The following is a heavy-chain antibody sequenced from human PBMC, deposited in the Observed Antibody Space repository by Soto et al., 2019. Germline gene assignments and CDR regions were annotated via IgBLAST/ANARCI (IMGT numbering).Heavy chain of an antibody. CDR3: ARNLAVAGTLLSHYYYGMDV. CDR2: INPSGGST. J-gene: IGHJ6*02. D-gene: IGHD6-19*01. Sequence: EASVKVSCKASGYTFTSYYMHWVRQAPGQGLEWMGIINPSGGSTSYAQKFQGRVTMTRDTSTSTVYMELSSLRSEDTAVYYCARNLAVAGTLLSHYYYGMDVWGQGTTVTVSS. CDR1: GYTFTSYY. V-gene: IGHV1-46*01.